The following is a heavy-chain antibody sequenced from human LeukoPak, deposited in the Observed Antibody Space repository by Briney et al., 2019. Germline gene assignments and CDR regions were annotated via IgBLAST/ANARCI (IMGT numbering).Heavy chain of an antibody. D-gene: IGHD7-27*01. Sequence: ASVKVSCKGSGYTFTSYGISWVRQAPGQGLEWMGWISAYNGNTNYAQKFQGRVTMTEDTSTDTAYMELSSLRSEDTAVYYCATGERGGSYVDYWGQGTLVTVSS. CDR3: ATGERGGSYVDY. CDR1: GYTFTSYG. J-gene: IGHJ4*02. V-gene: IGHV1-18*01. CDR2: ISAYNGNT.